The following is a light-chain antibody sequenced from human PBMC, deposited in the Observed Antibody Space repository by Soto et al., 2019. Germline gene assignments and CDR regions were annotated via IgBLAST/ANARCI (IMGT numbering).Light chain of an antibody. J-gene: IGKJ1*01. CDR2: SAS. Sequence: EIVLTQSPGTLSLSPGETATLSCRASQSVSISLAWYQQQPGQAPRLLIYSASNRATGIPDRFSGSGSGTDFTLTISRLEPEDFAVYYCQQYGSSGTFGQGTKVDIK. V-gene: IGKV3-20*01. CDR3: QQYGSSGT. CDR1: QSVSIS.